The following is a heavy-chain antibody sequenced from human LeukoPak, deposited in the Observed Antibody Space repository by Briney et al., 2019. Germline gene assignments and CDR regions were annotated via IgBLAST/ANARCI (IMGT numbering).Heavy chain of an antibody. D-gene: IGHD3-9*01. Sequence: ASETLSLTCSVSGGSISRSSYYWGWIRQPPGKGLEWIGSIYYSGSTYYNPSLKSRVTISVDTSKSQFSLKLNSVTAADTAVYYCARGYYDILTGYYNVPDYWGQGTLVTVSS. CDR3: ARGYYDILTGYYNVPDY. CDR1: GGSISRSSYY. V-gene: IGHV4-39*07. J-gene: IGHJ4*02. CDR2: IYYSGST.